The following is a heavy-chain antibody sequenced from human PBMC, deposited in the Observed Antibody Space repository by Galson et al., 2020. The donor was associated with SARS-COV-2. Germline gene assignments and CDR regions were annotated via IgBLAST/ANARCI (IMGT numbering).Heavy chain of an antibody. D-gene: IGHD3-9*01. CDR1: GFTFSIYD. J-gene: IGHJ4*02. V-gene: IGHV3-13*01. Sequence: GGSLRLSCAASGFTFSIYDMHWVRQATGKGLEWVSAIGTAGDTYYPGSVKGRFTISRENAKNSLYLQMNSLRAGDTAVYYCAKEVYRAVFNPLTGYSRFDYWGQGALVTVSS. CDR2: IGTAGDT. CDR3: AKEVYRAVFNPLTGYSRFDY.